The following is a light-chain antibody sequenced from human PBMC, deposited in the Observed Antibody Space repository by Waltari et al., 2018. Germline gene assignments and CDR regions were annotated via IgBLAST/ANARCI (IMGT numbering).Light chain of an antibody. Sequence: DVVMTQSPDSLTVSLGERATIKCKSSQPILHTSNNEISLTWYQQKPGQPPRLLIYCASSRASGVPDRFSGSGSGTDFTLTISSLQAEDVAVYYCQQYYTTPYTFGQGTKLEIK. J-gene: IGKJ2*01. CDR3: QQYYTTPYT. V-gene: IGKV4-1*01. CDR2: CAS. CDR1: QPILHTSNNEIS.